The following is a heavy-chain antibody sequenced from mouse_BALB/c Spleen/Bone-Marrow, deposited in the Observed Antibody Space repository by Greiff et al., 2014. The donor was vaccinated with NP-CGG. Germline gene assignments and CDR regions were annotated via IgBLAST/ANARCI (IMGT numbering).Heavy chain of an antibody. J-gene: IGHJ1*01. D-gene: IGHD2-14*01. V-gene: IGHV14-3*02. CDR2: IDPANGNT. CDR1: GFNIKDTY. Sequence: EVQLKHSGAELVKPGASVKLSCTASGFNIKDTYMHWVKQRPEQGLEWIGRIDPANGNTKYDPKFQGKATITADTSSNTAYLQLSSLTSEDTAVYYCASYRYAWYFDVWGAGTTVTVSS. CDR3: ASYRYAWYFDV.